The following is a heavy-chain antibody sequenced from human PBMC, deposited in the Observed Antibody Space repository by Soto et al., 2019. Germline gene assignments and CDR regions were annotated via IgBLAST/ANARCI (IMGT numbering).Heavy chain of an antibody. Sequence: LRLSCAACGFSFSSYAVHWVRQAPGKGLEWVAVISYDGSNKYYADSVKGRFTISRDNSKNTLYLQMNSLRAEDTAVYYCARPGGYSYGYSYYYYGMDVWGQGTTVTVSS. V-gene: IGHV3-30-3*01. CDR1: GFSFSSYA. CDR2: ISYDGSNK. J-gene: IGHJ6*02. D-gene: IGHD5-18*01. CDR3: ARPGGYSYGYSYYYYGMDV.